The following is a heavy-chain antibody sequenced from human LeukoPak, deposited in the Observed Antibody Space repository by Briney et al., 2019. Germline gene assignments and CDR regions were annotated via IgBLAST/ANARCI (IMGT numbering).Heavy chain of an antibody. D-gene: IGHD1-26*01. CDR3: ARGHERVTALVGARAFDI. J-gene: IGHJ3*02. CDR1: GGSISSYY. CDR2: IYTSGST. V-gene: IGHV4-4*07. Sequence: PSETLSLTRTVSGGSISSYYWSWIRQPAGKGLEWIGRIYTSGSTNYNPSLKSRVTMSVDTSKNQFSLKLSSVTAADTAVYYCARGHERVTALVGARAFDIWGQGTMVTVSS.